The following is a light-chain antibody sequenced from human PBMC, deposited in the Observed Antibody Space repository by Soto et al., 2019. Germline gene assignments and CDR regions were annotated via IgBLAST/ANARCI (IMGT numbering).Light chain of an antibody. J-gene: IGLJ1*01. CDR3: QSYDSSLSGYV. V-gene: IGLV1-40*01. Sequence: QAVVTQPPSVSGAPGQRITISCTGSSSNIGAGYDVHWYQQLPGTAPKLLIYVNGNRPSGVPDRFSGSRSGTSASLAITGLQAEDEADYYCQSYDSSLSGYVFGTGTKLTVL. CDR1: SSNIGAGYD. CDR2: VNG.